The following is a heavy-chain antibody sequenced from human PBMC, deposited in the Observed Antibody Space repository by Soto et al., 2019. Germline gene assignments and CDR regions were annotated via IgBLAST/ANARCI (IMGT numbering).Heavy chain of an antibody. J-gene: IGHJ4*01. CDR3: ALRSMAVVPEY. Sequence: QVQLQESGPGLVKPSETLSLTCAVSGDSISSYYCMWIRQPPGKGLESIGYLYYGRSANYNPSLKSLVTSSVDPSTTQCSLTLSSMTGADTAVYSCALRSMAVVPEYWGQGTLVTVSS. CDR2: LYYGRSA. CDR1: GDSISSYY. D-gene: IGHD3-22*01. V-gene: IGHV4-59*01.